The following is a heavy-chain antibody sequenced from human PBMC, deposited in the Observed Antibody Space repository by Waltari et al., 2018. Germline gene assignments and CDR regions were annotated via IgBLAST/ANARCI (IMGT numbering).Heavy chain of an antibody. CDR1: GYTLTDLS. V-gene: IGHV1-24*01. D-gene: IGHD3-3*01. J-gene: IGHJ6*02. Sequence: QVQLVQSGAEVKTPGASVKVSCKVSGYTLTDLSMHWVRQAPGQGLEWMGGFDPEDGETIYAQKFQGRVTMTEDTSTDTAYMELSSLRSEDTAVYYCATGGYRFLEWFSTYGMDVWGQGTTVTVSS. CDR3: ATGGYRFLEWFSTYGMDV. CDR2: FDPEDGET.